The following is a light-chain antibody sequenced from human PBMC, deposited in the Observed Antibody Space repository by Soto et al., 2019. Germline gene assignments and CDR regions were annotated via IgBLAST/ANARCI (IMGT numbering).Light chain of an antibody. Sequence: QSVLTQPPSVSAAPGQKVTISCSGSSSNIGNNYVSWYQQLPGTAPKLLIYDNNKRPSGIPDRFSGSKSGTSATLGITGRQTGDEADYYCGTWDSSLSAYVFGTGTQLTVL. CDR3: GTWDSSLSAYV. CDR2: DNN. J-gene: IGLJ1*01. CDR1: SSNIGNNY. V-gene: IGLV1-51*01.